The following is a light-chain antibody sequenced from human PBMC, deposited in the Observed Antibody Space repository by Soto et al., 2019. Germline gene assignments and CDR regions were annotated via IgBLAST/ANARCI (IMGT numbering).Light chain of an antibody. Sequence: IQLTQSPSSLSASIGDRVTITCRASQGISSFLAWYQQKPGKAPKLLIYAASTLQSGIPSRFSGSGNGTDITLTLSIRQLEHFASAYCLPLNVDSSPITFGQGTRLEIK. CDR1: QGISSF. CDR2: AAS. J-gene: IGKJ5*01. CDR3: LPLNVDSSPIT. V-gene: IGKV1-9*01.